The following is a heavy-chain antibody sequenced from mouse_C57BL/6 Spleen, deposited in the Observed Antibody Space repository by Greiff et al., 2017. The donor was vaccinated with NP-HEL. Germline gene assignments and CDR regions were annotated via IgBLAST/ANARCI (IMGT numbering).Heavy chain of an antibody. CDR3: ARSGFDYYGTGFDY. CDR1: GYSFTGYY. J-gene: IGHJ2*01. CDR2: INPSTGGT. D-gene: IGHD1-1*01. Sequence: VQLQQSGPELVKPGASVKISCKASGYSFTGYYMNWVKQSPEKSLEWIGEINPSTGGTTYNQKFKAKATLTVDKSSSTAYMQLKSLTSEDSAVYYCARSGFDYYGTGFDYWGQGTTLTVSS. V-gene: IGHV1-42*01.